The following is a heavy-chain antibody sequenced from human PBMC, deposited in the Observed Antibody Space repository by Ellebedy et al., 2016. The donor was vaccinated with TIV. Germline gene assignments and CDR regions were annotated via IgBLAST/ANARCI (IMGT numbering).Heavy chain of an antibody. CDR1: GGSIGSGDYY. V-gene: IGHV4-30-4*01. CDR3: ARADYYGSGSYSYTGGYYYVMDV. Sequence: SETLSLTXTVSGGSIGSGDYYWSWIRQPPGKGLEYIGYIYYSGSAYYNPSLKSRVTISVDTSKNQFSLKLSSVTAADTAIYYCARADYYGSGSYSYTGGYYYVMDVWGQGTTVTVSS. J-gene: IGHJ6*02. D-gene: IGHD3-10*01. CDR2: IYYSGSA.